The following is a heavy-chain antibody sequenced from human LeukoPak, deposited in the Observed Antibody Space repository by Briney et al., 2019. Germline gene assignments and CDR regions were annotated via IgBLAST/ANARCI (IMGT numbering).Heavy chain of an antibody. D-gene: IGHD3-3*01. CDR1: GYTFANYG. J-gene: IGHJ5*02. CDR3: ARHQSVFRSEAWFDP. Sequence: ASVKVSCKASGYTFANYGITWVRQAPGQGLEWMGWHSGYSGNTNSAQKFQGRVTMTTDTATSTAYMELRSLRSDDTAMYYCARHQSVFRSEAWFDPWGQGTLVTVSS. V-gene: IGHV1-18*01. CDR2: HSGYSGNT.